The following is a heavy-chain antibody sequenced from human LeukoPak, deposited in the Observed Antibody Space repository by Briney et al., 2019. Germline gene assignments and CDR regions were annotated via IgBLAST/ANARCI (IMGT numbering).Heavy chain of an antibody. Sequence: ASVKVSCKASGYTFTSYGISWVRQAPGQGLEWMGWISAYNGNTNYAQKLQGRVTMTTDTSTSTAYMELRSLRSDDTAVYYCARVRDYVWGTLPYNWSDPWGQGTLVTVSS. CDR3: ARVRDYVWGTLPYNWSDP. CDR1: GYTFTSYG. V-gene: IGHV1-18*01. D-gene: IGHD3-16*01. CDR2: ISAYNGNT. J-gene: IGHJ5*02.